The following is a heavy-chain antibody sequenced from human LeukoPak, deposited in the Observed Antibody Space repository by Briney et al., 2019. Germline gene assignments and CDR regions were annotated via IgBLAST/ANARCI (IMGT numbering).Heavy chain of an antibody. CDR1: GGSISSYH. D-gene: IGHD2-21*01. CDR2: IHYSGST. V-gene: IGHV4-59*08. CDR3: ARSVSWGLLVRDDAFDI. Sequence: PSETLSLTCTVSGGSISSYHWIWIRQPPGKGLEWIGYIHYSGSTNYNPSLKSRLTTSVDPSKKQFSLKLRSVTAADTAVYYCARSVSWGLLVRDDAFDIWGQGTMVTVSS. J-gene: IGHJ3*02.